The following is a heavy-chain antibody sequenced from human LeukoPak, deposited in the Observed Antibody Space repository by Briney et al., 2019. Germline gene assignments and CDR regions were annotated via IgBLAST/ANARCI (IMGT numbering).Heavy chain of an antibody. CDR2: INQSGST. D-gene: IGHD3-10*01. Sequence: ASETLSLTCAVYGGSFSGYYWNWIRQPPGKGLEWIGEINQSGSTTYNPSLKSRVTISVDTSKNQFSLKLSSVTAADTAVYYCARELVYGSGSYYSPWGQGTLVTVSS. J-gene: IGHJ5*02. CDR3: ARELVYGSGSYYSP. CDR1: GGSFSGYY. V-gene: IGHV4-34*01.